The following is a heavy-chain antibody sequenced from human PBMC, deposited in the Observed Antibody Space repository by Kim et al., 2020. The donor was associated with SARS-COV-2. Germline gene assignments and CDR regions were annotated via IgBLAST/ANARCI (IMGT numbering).Heavy chain of an antibody. CDR3: GRSDWLDP. V-gene: IGHV3-74*01. J-gene: IGHJ5*02. Sequence: DGTATSYGDSVKGRFTITRDNAKNTLYLEMNSLRVEDTAVYYCGRSDWLDPWGQGTLVTVSS. CDR2: DGTAT.